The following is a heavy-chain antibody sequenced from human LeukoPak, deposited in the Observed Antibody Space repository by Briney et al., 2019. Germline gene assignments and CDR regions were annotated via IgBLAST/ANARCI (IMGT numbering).Heavy chain of an antibody. CDR2: ITGSGGSS. CDR3: AKAGCSSKSCSPAPDY. CDR1: GFTFSNYA. D-gene: IGHD2-2*01. Sequence: GGSLRLSCAVSGFTFSNYAMSWVRQAPGKGLDWVSAITGSGGSSYYADSVKGRFTISRDNTKSTLHLHMNSLRAEDTAVYYCAKAGCSSKSCSPAPDYWGQGTLVTVSS. J-gene: IGHJ4*02. V-gene: IGHV3-23*01.